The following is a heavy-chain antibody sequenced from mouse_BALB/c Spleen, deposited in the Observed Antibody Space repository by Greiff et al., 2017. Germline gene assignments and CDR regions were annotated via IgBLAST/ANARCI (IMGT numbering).Heavy chain of an antibody. J-gene: IGHJ4*01. V-gene: IGHV1S56*01. Sequence: VQLQQSGPELVKPGASVRISCKASGYTFTSYYIHWVKQRPGQGLEWIGWIYPGNVNTKYNEKFKGKATLTADKSSSTAYMQLSSLTSEDSAVYFSARGGRYDAMDYWGQGTSVTVSS. CDR3: ARGGRYDAMDY. CDR2: IYPGNVNT. CDR1: GYTFTSYY.